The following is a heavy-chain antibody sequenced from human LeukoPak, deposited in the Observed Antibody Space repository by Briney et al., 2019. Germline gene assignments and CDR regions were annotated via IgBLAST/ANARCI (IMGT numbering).Heavy chain of an antibody. D-gene: IGHD6-19*01. Sequence: SVKVSCKASGGTFSSYAISWVRQAPGQGLEWIGGIIPIFGTANYAQKFQGRVTITADESTSTAYMELSSLRSEDTAVYYCARVGSLGLAQGFDYWGQGTLVTVSS. CDR1: GGTFSSYA. J-gene: IGHJ4*02. V-gene: IGHV1-69*13. CDR2: IIPIFGTA. CDR3: ARVGSLGLAQGFDY.